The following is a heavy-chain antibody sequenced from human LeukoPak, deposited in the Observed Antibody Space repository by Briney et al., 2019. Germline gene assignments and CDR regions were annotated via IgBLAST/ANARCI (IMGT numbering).Heavy chain of an antibody. V-gene: IGHV4-39*07. Sequence: PSETVSLPCTVSGGSISSYYWGWTRQPPGKGLEWIGSIYYSGSTYYNPSLKSRVTISVDTSKNQFSLKLSSVTAADTAVYYCAREEDGEAFDIWGQGTMVTVSS. CDR2: IYYSGST. J-gene: IGHJ3*02. CDR1: GGSISSYY. CDR3: AREEDGEAFDI.